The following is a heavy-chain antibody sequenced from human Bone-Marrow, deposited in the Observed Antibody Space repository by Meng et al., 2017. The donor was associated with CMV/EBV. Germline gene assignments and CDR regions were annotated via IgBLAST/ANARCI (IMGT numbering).Heavy chain of an antibody. CDR1: EFTFSNYV. Sequence: GESLKISCAASEFTFSNYVMNWVRQAPGKGLEWVSVIYGATTSTYYADSVKGRFTISRDDSKNTLYLQMKSLRGEDTAVNYWSKGGARRSSWYMDYWGQGNLVTVSS. D-gene: IGHD6-13*01. CDR2: IYGATTST. J-gene: IGHJ4*02. CDR3: SKGGARRSSWYMDY. V-gene: IGHV3-23*03.